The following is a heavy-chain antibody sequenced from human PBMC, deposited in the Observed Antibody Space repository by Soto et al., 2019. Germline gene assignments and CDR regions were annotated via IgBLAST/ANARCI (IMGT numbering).Heavy chain of an antibody. Sequence: SSETLSLTCTVSGGSISSYYWSWIRQPPGKGLEWIGYMYNTGSTIYNPSLKSRVTISVDTSKNQFSLKLSSVTAADTAVYYCARDREYSGSYYLDYWGQGTLVTVSS. D-gene: IGHD1-26*01. J-gene: IGHJ4*02. CDR3: ARDREYSGSYYLDY. CDR2: MYNTGST. V-gene: IGHV4-59*01. CDR1: GGSISSYY.